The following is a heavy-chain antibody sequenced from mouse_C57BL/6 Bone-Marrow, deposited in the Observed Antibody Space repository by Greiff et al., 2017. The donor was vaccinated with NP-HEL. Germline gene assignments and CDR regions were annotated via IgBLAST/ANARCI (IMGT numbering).Heavy chain of an antibody. CDR1: GYTFTSYG. V-gene: IGHV1-81*01. CDR2: IYPRSGNT. CDR3: ARSYPSCDGYYGNFDV. Sequence: QVQLQQSGAELARPGASVKLSCKASGYTFTSYGISWVKQRTGQGLEWIGEIYPRSGNTYYNEKFKGKATLTADKSSSTAYMELRSLTSEDSAVYCCARSYPSCDGYYGNFDVWGTGTTVTVSS. D-gene: IGHD2-3*01. J-gene: IGHJ1*03.